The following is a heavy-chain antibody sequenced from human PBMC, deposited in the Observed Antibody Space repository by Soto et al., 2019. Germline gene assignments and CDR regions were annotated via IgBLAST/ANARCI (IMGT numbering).Heavy chain of an antibody. D-gene: IGHD2-15*01. Sequence: GGSLRLSCAASGFTFSSYAMSWVRQAPGKGLEWVSAISGSGGSTYYADSVKGRFTISRDNSKNTLYLQMNSLRAEDTAVYYCAKVRVVVVAATANWFDPWGQGTLVTVSS. CDR2: ISGSGGST. J-gene: IGHJ5*02. CDR1: GFTFSSYA. V-gene: IGHV3-23*01. CDR3: AKVRVVVVAATANWFDP.